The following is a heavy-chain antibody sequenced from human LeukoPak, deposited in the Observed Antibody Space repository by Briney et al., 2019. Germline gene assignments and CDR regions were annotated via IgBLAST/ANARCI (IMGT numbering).Heavy chain of an antibody. J-gene: IGHJ4*02. V-gene: IGHV1-8*01. CDR3: ARGARYCSSTSCPYSSSWYEY. Sequence: GASVKVSCKASGYTLTSYDINWVRQATGQGLEWMGWMNPNSGNTGYAQKFQGRVTMTRNTSISTAYMELSSLRSEDTAVYYCARGARYCSSTSCPYSSSWYEYWGQGTLVTVSS. D-gene: IGHD2-2*01. CDR1: GYTLTSYD. CDR2: MNPNSGNT.